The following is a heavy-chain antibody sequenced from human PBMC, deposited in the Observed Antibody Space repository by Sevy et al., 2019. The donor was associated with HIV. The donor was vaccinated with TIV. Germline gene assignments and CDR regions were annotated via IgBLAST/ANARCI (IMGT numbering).Heavy chain of an antibody. D-gene: IGHD2-8*02. J-gene: IGHJ6*02. CDR1: GFTFSYAW. Sequence: GGSLRLSCAASGFTFSYAWMTWVRQAPGKGLEWVGRIKRKADGGTTEYAAPVKGRFTISRDDSKNTLYLQMTSLKTEDTAVYYCSTDPIIVLLVTDGMDVWGQRTTVTVSS. CDR3: STDPIIVLLVTDGMDV. V-gene: IGHV3-15*01. CDR2: IKRKADGGTT.